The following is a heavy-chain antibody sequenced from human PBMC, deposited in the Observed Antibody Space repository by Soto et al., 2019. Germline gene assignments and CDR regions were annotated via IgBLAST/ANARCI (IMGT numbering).Heavy chain of an antibody. CDR1: GGTVSSYA. CDR2: IIPIFGTA. V-gene: IGHV1-69*13. Sequence: SVKVSCKASGGTVSSYAISWVRQAPGQGLEWMGGIIPIFGTANYAQKFQGRVTITADESTSTAYMELSSLRSEDTAVYYCARRVLRFLEWHMDVWGQGTTVTVSS. J-gene: IGHJ6*02. CDR3: ARRVLRFLEWHMDV. D-gene: IGHD3-3*01.